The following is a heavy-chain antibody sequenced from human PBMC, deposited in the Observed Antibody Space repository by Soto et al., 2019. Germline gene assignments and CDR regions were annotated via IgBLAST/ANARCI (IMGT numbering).Heavy chain of an antibody. V-gene: IGHV3-23*01. CDR1: GFTFSIYT. CDR2: ITGSGGTI. Sequence: HPGGSLRLSCAASGFTFSIYTMSWVRQAPGKGLEWVSLITGSGGTIYYADSVKGRFTISRDNSKDTLFLQMNGLRAEDTALYYCARDISPSVAVAGSDCWGQGTLVTVSS. CDR3: ARDISPSVAVAGSDC. J-gene: IGHJ4*02. D-gene: IGHD6-19*01.